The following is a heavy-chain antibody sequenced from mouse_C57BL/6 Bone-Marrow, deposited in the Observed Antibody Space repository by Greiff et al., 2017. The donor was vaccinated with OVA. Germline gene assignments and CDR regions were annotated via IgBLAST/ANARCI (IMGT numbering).Heavy chain of an antibody. J-gene: IGHJ2*01. CDR2: ISYDGSN. V-gene: IGHV3-6*01. CDR3: ARDRLLYYFDY. CDR1: GYSITSGYY. D-gene: IGHD1-1*01. Sequence: EVKLQESGPGLVKPSQSLSLTCSVTGYSITSGYYWNWIRQFPGNKLEWMGYISYDGSNNYNPSLKNRISITRDTSKNQFFLKLNSVTTEDTATYYCARDRLLYYFDYWGQGTTLTVSS.